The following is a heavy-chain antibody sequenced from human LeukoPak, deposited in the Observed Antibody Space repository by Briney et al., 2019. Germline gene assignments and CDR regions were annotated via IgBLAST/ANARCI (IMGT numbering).Heavy chain of an antibody. CDR3: GSSMDY. V-gene: IGHV3-7*03. J-gene: IGHJ4*02. Sequence: GGSLRLSCAASEFTFSSYSMNWVRQAPGKGLEWVANIKQDGSEKYYVDSVKGRFTISRDNAKNSLYLQMNSLRVEDTAVYYCGSSMDYWGQGTLVTVSS. CDR1: EFTFSSYS. D-gene: IGHD6-6*01. CDR2: IKQDGSEK.